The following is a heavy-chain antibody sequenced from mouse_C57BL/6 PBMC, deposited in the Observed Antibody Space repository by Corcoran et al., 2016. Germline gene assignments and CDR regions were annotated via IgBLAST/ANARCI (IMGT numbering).Heavy chain of an antibody. V-gene: IGHV9-3*01. D-gene: IGHD2-2*01. J-gene: IGHJ3*01. CDR2: INTYSGVP. CDR1: GYTFTTYG. Sequence: QIQLVQSGPELKKPGETVKISCKASGYTFTTYGMSWVKQAPGKGLKWMGWINTYSGVPTYADDFKGRFAFSLETSASTAYLQINNLKNEDTATYFCASYGYYWFAYWGQGTLVTVSA. CDR3: ASYGYYWFAY.